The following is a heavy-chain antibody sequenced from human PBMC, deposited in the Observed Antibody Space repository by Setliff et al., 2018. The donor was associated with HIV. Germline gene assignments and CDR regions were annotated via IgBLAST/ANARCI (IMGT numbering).Heavy chain of an antibody. CDR3: ARGPVLQSLDWFGLGEGFDI. Sequence: ASVKVSCKASGYTFTSYYMHWVRQAPGQGLEWMGIINPSGGSTSYAQKFQGRVSMTTDTSTSTVYMELSSLRSEDTAVYYCARGPVLQSLDWFGLGEGFDIWGQGTMVTVSS. J-gene: IGHJ3*02. D-gene: IGHD3-3*01. V-gene: IGHV1-46*01. CDR1: GYTFTSYY. CDR2: INPSGGST.